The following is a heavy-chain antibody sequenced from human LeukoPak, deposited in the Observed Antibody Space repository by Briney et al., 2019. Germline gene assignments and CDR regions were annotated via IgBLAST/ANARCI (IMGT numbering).Heavy chain of an antibody. CDR3: ARAAGYFDY. V-gene: IGHV3-74*01. CDR1: DFPFSNFW. J-gene: IGHJ4*02. Sequence: GGSLRLSCAASDFPFSNFWMHWVRQVPGKGPEWVSRIKNDGSDIRYVDSVKGRFTISRDNAKNTLYLQMNSLRAEDTAVYYCARAAGYFDYWGQGTLVTVSS. CDR2: IKNDGSDI. D-gene: IGHD6-25*01.